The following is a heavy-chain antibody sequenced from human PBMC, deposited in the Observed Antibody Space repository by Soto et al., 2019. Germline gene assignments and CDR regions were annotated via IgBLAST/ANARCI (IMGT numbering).Heavy chain of an antibody. CDR2: IYYSGST. V-gene: IGHV4-59*01. J-gene: IGHJ4*02. Sequence: PETLSLTCTVSGGSISSYYWSWIRQPPGKGLEWIGYIYYSGSTNYNPSLKSRVTISVDTSKNQFSLKLSSVTAADTAVYYCARVGGGRYDFWSGYFAFDYWGQGTLVTVSS. CDR3: ARVGGGRYDFWSGYFAFDY. D-gene: IGHD3-3*01. CDR1: GGSISSYY.